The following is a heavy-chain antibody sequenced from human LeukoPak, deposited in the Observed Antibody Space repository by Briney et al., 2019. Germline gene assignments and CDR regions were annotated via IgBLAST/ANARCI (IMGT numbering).Heavy chain of an antibody. D-gene: IGHD4-23*01. CDR3: ARDPVVSPDY. J-gene: IGHJ4*02. Sequence: GGSLRLSCAVSGFTFSNYGMNWVRQAPGKGLEWVSYISSSSSSSTIYYADSVKGRFTISRDNARNSLYLQMNSLRDEDTSLYYCARDPVVSPDYWGQGTLVTVSS. V-gene: IGHV3-48*02. CDR2: ISSSSSSSTI. CDR1: GFTFSNYG.